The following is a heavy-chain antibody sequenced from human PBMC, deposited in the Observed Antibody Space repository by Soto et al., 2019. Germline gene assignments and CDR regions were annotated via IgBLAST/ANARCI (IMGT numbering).Heavy chain of an antibody. V-gene: IGHV3-30*18. Sequence: GGSLRLSCAASGFTFSSYGMHWVRQAPGKGLEWVAVISYDGSNKYYADSVKGRFTISRDNSKNTLYLQMNSLRAEDTAVYYCAKVGAHPSSPCGGDCYAPTRDYYYYYGMDVWGQGTTVTVSS. J-gene: IGHJ6*02. CDR2: ISYDGSNK. CDR3: AKVGAHPSSPCGGDCYAPTRDYYYYYGMDV. CDR1: GFTFSSYG. D-gene: IGHD2-21*02.